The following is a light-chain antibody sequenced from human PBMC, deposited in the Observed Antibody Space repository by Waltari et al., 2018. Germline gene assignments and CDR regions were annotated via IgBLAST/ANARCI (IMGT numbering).Light chain of an antibody. CDR3: CSYAGSYTYV. J-gene: IGLJ1*01. CDR1: SSDVGGYNY. Sequence: QSALTQPRSVSGSPGQSVTISCTGTSSDVGGYNYVSWYQQHPGKAPKLMIYDVSKRPAWFPVRFSGSKSGNTASLTISGLQADDVAYYDCCSYAGSYTYVFGTGTKVTVL. CDR2: DVS. V-gene: IGLV2-11*01.